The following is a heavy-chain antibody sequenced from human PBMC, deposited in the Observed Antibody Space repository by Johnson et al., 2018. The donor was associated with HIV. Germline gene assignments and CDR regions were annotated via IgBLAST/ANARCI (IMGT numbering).Heavy chain of an antibody. CDR1: GFTVSSNY. Sequence: VQLVESGGGLIQPGGSLRLSCAASGFTVSSNYMSWVRQAPGKGLEWVSVIYSGGSTYYADSVKGRFTISRDNSKNTLYLQMNSLRAEDTAVYYCARDDILTGYYDAFDILGQGTMVTVSS. CDR2: IYSGGST. CDR3: ARDDILTGYYDAFDI. V-gene: IGHV3-53*01. D-gene: IGHD3-9*01. J-gene: IGHJ3*02.